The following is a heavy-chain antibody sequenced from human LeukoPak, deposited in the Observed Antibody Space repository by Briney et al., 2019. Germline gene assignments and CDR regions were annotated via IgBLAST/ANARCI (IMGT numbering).Heavy chain of an antibody. V-gene: IGHV1-69*05. D-gene: IGHD2-8*01. CDR3: ARVPSGRKHCTSGVCLPWFDP. J-gene: IGHJ5*02. Sequence: SVKVSCKASGGTFSSYAISWVRQAPGQGLEWMGGIIPIFGTANYAQKFQGRVTITTDESTSTAYMELSSLRSENTAVYYCARVPSGRKHCTSGVCLPWFDPWGQGTLVTVSS. CDR1: GGTFSSYA. CDR2: IIPIFGTA.